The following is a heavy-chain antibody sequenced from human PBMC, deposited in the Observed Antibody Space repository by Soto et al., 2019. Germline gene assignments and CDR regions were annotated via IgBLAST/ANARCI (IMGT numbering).Heavy chain of an antibody. J-gene: IGHJ4*02. CDR1: GGGFSIDV. V-gene: IGHV1-69*01. D-gene: IGHD1-7*01. CDR3: SRAKEELLNESPCDF. Sequence: SLKGSWKAAGGGFSIDVLSWRGQAPGQGLEWMGGIIPIFGTPNYAQKFQGRVTFTADESTGTAYMELISLRSEDTAVYYCSRAKEELLNESPCDFRGQGTLVTVSS. CDR2: IIPIFGTP.